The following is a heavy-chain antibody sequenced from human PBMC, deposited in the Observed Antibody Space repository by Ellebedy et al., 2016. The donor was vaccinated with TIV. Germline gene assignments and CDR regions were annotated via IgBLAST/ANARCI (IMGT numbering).Heavy chain of an antibody. Sequence: SETLSLTXAVYGLSFSGYYWSWIRQPPGKGLEWIGVINHSGSTNYNPSLKSRVTISVDTSKNQFSLKLSSVTAADTAVYYCTRRRQYCGGDCPPSPYYYYGMDVWGQGTTVTVSS. CDR1: GLSFSGYY. D-gene: IGHD2-21*02. J-gene: IGHJ6*02. V-gene: IGHV4-34*01. CDR3: TRRRQYCGGDCPPSPYYYYGMDV. CDR2: INHSGST.